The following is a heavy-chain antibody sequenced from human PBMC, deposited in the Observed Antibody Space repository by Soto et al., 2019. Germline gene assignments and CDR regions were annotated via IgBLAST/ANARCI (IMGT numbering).Heavy chain of an antibody. CDR1: GGSIRNYY. Sequence: QVQLQESGPGLVKPSETLSLTCTVSGGSIRNYYWSWLRQPPGKGLEWIGFISYNRNTKYNPSLMGRVTISLDTSKNYFSLRLRSLTAADTALYYCARHFDSGTWPLDYWGQGILVTVSS. CDR2: ISYNRNT. V-gene: IGHV4-59*01. J-gene: IGHJ4*02. D-gene: IGHD3-10*01. CDR3: ARHFDSGTWPLDY.